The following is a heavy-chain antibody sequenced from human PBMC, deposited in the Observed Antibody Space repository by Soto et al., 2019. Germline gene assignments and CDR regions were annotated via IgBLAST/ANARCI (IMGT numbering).Heavy chain of an antibody. Sequence: QITLMESGPTLVKPTQTLTLTCTFSGFSLSTSGVGVGWIRQPPGKALEWLALIYWDDDKRYSPSLKSRLTINNDSPKNQVALTMTSMDPVDTATYSCAHHTGSYRGGDYWGKGTLVTVCS. CDR3: AHHTGSYRGGDY. D-gene: IGHD3-10*01. CDR1: GFSLSTSGVG. CDR2: IYWDDDK. V-gene: IGHV2-5*02. J-gene: IGHJ4*02.